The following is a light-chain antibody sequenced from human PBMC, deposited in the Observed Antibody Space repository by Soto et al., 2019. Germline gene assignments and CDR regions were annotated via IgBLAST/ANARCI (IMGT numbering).Light chain of an antibody. V-gene: IGKV1-5*03. J-gene: IGKJ1*01. Sequence: DIQMTQSPSTLSGSVGDRVTITCRASQSISSWLAWYQQKPGKAPKLLIYKASSLESGVPSRFSGSGSGTEFTLTISSLQPDDFATYYCQQYNSYTWTFDQGTKVEIK. CDR3: QQYNSYTWT. CDR2: KAS. CDR1: QSISSW.